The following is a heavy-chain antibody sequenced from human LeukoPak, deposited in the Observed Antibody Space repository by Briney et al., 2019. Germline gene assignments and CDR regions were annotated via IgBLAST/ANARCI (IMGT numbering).Heavy chain of an antibody. Sequence: SETLSLTCTVSGGSISSSSYYWGWIRQPPGKGLEWIGSIYYSGSTYYNPSLKSRVTISVDTSKNQFSLKLSSVTAADTAVYCCARHYYYDSSGKFDYWGQGTLVTVSS. V-gene: IGHV4-39*01. CDR3: ARHYYYDSSGKFDY. J-gene: IGHJ4*02. CDR2: IYYSGST. CDR1: GGSISSSSYY. D-gene: IGHD3-22*01.